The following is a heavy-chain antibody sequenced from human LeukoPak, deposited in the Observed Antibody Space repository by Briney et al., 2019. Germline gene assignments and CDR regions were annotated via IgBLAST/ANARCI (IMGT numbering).Heavy chain of an antibody. D-gene: IGHD3-9*01. J-gene: IGHJ4*02. CDR1: GGTFSSYA. CDR3: ARDLVIGFNFDY. CDR2: IIPILGIA. Sequence: SVKASCKASGGTFSSYAISWVRQAPGQGLEWMGRIIPILGIAYYAQKFQGRVTITADKSTSTAYMELSSLRSEDTAVYYCARDLVIGFNFDYWGQGTPVTVSS. V-gene: IGHV1-69*04.